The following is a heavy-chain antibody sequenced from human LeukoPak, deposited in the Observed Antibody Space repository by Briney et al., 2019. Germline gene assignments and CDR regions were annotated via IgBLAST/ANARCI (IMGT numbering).Heavy chain of an antibody. Sequence: SETLSLTCTVSGGSISSSSYYWGWIRQPPGKGLEWIGSIYYSGSTYYNPSLKSRVTISVDTSKNQFSLKLSSVTAADTAVYYCARDAIDCSSTSCYYCYYMDVWGKGTTVTVSS. CDR1: GGSISSSSYY. J-gene: IGHJ6*03. D-gene: IGHD2-2*01. V-gene: IGHV4-39*07. CDR2: IYYSGST. CDR3: ARDAIDCSSTSCYYCYYMDV.